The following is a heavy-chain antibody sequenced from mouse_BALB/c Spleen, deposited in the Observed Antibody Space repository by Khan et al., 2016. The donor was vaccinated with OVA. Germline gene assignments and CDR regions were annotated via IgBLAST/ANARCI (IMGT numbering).Heavy chain of an antibody. CDR2: IYPGSGSI. CDR1: GYSFTDYI. D-gene: IGHD1-1*01. CDR3: ARRDYGSSYPGFVY. Sequence: QVQLKQSGPELVKPGASVKMSYKASGYSFTDYIISWVKRRTGQGLQWIGEIYPGSGSIYSNEKFKGKATLTADKSSNTAYMQLSSLTSEDSAVYFCARRDYGSSYPGFVYWGQGTLVTVSA. V-gene: IGHV1-77*01. J-gene: IGHJ3*01.